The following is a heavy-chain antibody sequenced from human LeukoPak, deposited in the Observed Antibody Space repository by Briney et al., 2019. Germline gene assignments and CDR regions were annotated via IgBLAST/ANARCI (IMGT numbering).Heavy chain of an antibody. CDR1: GFXFSSYA. J-gene: IGHJ4*02. V-gene: IGHV3-23*01. D-gene: IGHD3-16*01. CDR2: ISDSGGNT. Sequence: GGSLRLSCAASGFXFSSYAMSWVRQAPGKGLEWLSAISDSGGNTYYADSVKGRFTISRDNSNNTLYLQMISLRAEDTAVYYCAKALGIWYSDYWGQGSLVTVSS. CDR3: AKALGIWYSDY.